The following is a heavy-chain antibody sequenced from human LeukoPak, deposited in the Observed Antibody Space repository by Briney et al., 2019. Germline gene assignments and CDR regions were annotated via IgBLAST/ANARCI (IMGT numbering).Heavy chain of an antibody. CDR1: GFTFSSYG. CDR2: ISYDGSNK. V-gene: IGHV3-30*18. Sequence: GGSLRLSCAASGFTFSSYGMHWVRQAPGKGLEWVAVISYDGSNKYYADSVKGRFTISRDNSKNTLYLQMNSLRAEDTAVYYCAKDQRVTDWYFDLWGRGTLVTVSS. D-gene: IGHD5-18*01. J-gene: IGHJ2*01. CDR3: AKDQRVTDWYFDL.